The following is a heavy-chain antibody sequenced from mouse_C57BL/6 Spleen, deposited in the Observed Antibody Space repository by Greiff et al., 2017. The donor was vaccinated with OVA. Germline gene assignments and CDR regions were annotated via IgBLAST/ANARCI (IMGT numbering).Heavy chain of an antibody. Sequence: EVMLVESGEGLVKPGGSLKLSCAASGFTFSSYAMSWVRQTPEKRLEWVAYISSGGDYIYYADTVKGRFTISRDNARNTLYLQMSSLKSEDTAMYYCTRDRYYGYFDYWGQGTTLTVSS. CDR2: ISSGGDYI. CDR3: TRDRYYGYFDY. V-gene: IGHV5-9-1*02. D-gene: IGHD1-1*01. CDR1: GFTFSSYA. J-gene: IGHJ2*01.